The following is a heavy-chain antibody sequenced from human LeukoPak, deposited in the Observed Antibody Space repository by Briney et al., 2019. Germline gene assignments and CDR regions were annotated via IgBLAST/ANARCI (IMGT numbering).Heavy chain of an antibody. Sequence: PSETLSFTSTVSGGSMSSYYWSWIRHPPGKGLKWIGYIYHGGTTNYNPSLKSRATISVDKSKKQFSLKLNSVTAADTADYYCARAPGVGGGPVAGTNWFDPWGQGTLVTVSS. D-gene: IGHD6-19*01. V-gene: IGHV4-59*01. CDR1: GGSMSSYY. CDR2: IYHGGTT. CDR3: ARAPGVGGGPVAGTNWFDP. J-gene: IGHJ5*02.